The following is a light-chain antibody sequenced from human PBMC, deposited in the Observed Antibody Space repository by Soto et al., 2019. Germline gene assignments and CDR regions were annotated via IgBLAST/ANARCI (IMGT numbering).Light chain of an antibody. Sequence: QSALTQPASVSGSPGQSITVSCTGTSSDIGSYNLVSWYQHHPGKAPKLMIYAVSKRPSGVSSRFSGSKSGNTASLTISGLQAEDVADYFCCSYAGSSTLLFGGGTKVTVL. J-gene: IGLJ3*02. V-gene: IGLV2-23*02. CDR3: CSYAGSSTLL. CDR2: AVS. CDR1: SSDIGSYNL.